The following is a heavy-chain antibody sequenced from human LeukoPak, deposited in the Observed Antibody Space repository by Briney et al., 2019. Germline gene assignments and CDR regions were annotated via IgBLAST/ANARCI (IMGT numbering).Heavy chain of an antibody. CDR3: ARDRGYSYGFPSDY. D-gene: IGHD5-18*01. Sequence: GGSLRLSCAASGFTFDDYAMHWVRQAPGKGLEWVSGISWNSGSIGYADSVKGRFTISRDNAKNSLYLQMNSLRAEDTAVYYCARDRGYSYGFPSDYWGQGTLVTVSS. J-gene: IGHJ4*02. CDR2: ISWNSGSI. CDR1: GFTFDDYA. V-gene: IGHV3-9*01.